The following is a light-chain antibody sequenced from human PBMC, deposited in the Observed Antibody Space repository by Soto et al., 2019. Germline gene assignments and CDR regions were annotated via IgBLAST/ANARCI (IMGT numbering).Light chain of an antibody. CDR2: EGI. CDR3: CSFADFTYV. V-gene: IGLV2-23*01. J-gene: IGLJ1*01. Sequence: QSVLTQPASVSGSPGQSITISCTGTSSTVGGFNVVSWYQQHPGKAPKVIIYEGIKRPSGVSNRFSGSNSGSTASLTISGLQAEDEADYYCCSFADFTYVFGTGTKVHRP. CDR1: SSTVGGFNV.